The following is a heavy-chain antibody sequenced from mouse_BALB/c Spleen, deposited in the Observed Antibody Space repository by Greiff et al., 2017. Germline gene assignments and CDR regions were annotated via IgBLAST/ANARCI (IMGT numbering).Heavy chain of an antibody. J-gene: IGHJ2*01. CDR1: GYSFTGYN. V-gene: IGHV1S135*01. D-gene: IGHD2-1*01. CDR3: ARDYGNYGGYFDY. CDR2: IDPYNGGT. Sequence: EVQLQQSGPELVKTGASVKISCKASGYSFTGYNMYWVKQSHRKSLEWIGYIDPYNGGTSYNQKSKGKATLTVDKSSSTAYMHLNSLTSEDSAIYYCARDYGNYGGYFDYWGQGTTLTVSS.